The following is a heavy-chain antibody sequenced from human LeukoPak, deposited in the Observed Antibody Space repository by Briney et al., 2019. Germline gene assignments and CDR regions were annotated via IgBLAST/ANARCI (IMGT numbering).Heavy chain of an antibody. CDR3: ARCLSLGDFWNSYSKPLFDY. CDR1: GFTFSSYW. D-gene: IGHD3-3*01. CDR2: IKQDGSEK. Sequence: GSLSLSCAVSGFTFSSYWMSWVRQAPGKGLEWVANIKQDGSEKYYVDSVKGRFTISRDNAKNSLYLQMNSLGAEDTAVYFCARCLSLGDFWNSYSKPLFDYWGQGALVTVSS. V-gene: IGHV3-7*03. J-gene: IGHJ4*02.